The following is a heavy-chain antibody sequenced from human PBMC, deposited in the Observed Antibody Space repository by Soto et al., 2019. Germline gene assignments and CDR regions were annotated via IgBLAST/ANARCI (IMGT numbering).Heavy chain of an antibody. CDR2: IYYSGST. Sequence: KTSETLSLTCTVSGGSISSSSYYWGWIRQPPGKGLEWIGSIYYSGSTYYNPSLKSRVTISVDTSKNQFSLKLSSVTAADTAVYYCARHPKYQLPDYWGQGTLVTVSS. V-gene: IGHV4-39*01. J-gene: IGHJ4*02. CDR3: ARHPKYQLPDY. CDR1: GGSISSSSYY. D-gene: IGHD2-2*01.